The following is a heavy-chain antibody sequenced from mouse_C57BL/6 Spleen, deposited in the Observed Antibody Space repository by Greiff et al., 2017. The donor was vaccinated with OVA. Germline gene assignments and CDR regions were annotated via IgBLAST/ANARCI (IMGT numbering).Heavy chain of an antibody. CDR2: INPNNGGT. Sequence: EVKVVESGPELVKPGASVKIPCKASGYTFTDYNMDWVKQSHGKSLEWIGDINPNNGGTIYNQKFKGKATLTVDKSSSTAYMELRSLTSEDTAVYYCARGATPHWYFDVWGTGTTVTVSS. D-gene: IGHD1-1*01. CDR3: ARGATPHWYFDV. V-gene: IGHV1-18*01. CDR1: GYTFTDYN. J-gene: IGHJ1*03.